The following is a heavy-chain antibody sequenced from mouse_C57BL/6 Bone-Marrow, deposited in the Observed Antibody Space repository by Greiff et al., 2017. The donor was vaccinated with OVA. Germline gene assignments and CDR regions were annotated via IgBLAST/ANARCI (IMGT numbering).Heavy chain of an antibody. D-gene: IGHD1-1*01. Sequence: QVQLQQSGPELVKPGASVKISCKASGYAFRSSWMNWVKQRPGKGLEWIGRIYPGDGDTNYNGKFKGKATLTADKSSSTAYMQLSSLTSEDSAVYFCARGWGYYYGSSWGFAYWGQGTLVTVSA. V-gene: IGHV1-82*01. CDR1: GYAFRSSW. CDR2: IYPGDGDT. J-gene: IGHJ3*01. CDR3: ARGWGYYYGSSWGFAY.